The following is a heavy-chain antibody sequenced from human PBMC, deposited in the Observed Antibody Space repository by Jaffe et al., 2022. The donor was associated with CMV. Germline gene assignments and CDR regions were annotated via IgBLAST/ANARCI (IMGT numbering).Heavy chain of an antibody. V-gene: IGHV3-49*05. CDR2: IRSKAYGGTT. D-gene: IGHD3-22*01. CDR1: GFTFGDYA. J-gene: IGHJ4*02. Sequence: EVQLVESGGGLVKPGRSLRLSCTASGFTFGDYAMSWFRQAPGKGLEWVGFIRSKAYGGTTEYAASVKGRFTISRDDSKSIAYLQMNSLKTEDTAVYYCTRDSYYDSSGYSYWGQGTLVTVSS. CDR3: TRDSYYDSSGYSY.